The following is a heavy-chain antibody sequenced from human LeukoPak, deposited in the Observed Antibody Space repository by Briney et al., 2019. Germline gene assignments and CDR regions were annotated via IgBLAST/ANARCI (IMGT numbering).Heavy chain of an antibody. D-gene: IGHD5-24*01. V-gene: IGHV5-51*01. J-gene: IGHJ6*03. CDR2: IYPGDSDT. Sequence: GESLKISCKGSGYSFTSYWIGWVRQMPGKGLERMGIIYPGDSDTRYSPCFQGQVTISADKSISTAYLQWSSLKASDTAMYYCARVARWLQLRYYYYMDVWGKGTTVTVSS. CDR1: GYSFTSYW. CDR3: ARVARWLQLRYYYYMDV.